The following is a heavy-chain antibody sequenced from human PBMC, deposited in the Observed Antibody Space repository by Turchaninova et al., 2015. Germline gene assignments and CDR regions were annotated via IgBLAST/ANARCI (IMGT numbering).Heavy chain of an antibody. Sequence: GASVKVSCKASGYSFTSYAVHWVRQAPGQRLEWMGWINAANGNTKDSQKFQDRVTMTRDTSASTAYMELSSLTSEDTAVYYCAKDRGFNSGWFDSWGQGTLVTVSS. J-gene: IGHJ5*01. V-gene: IGHV1-3*01. CDR3: AKDRGFNSGWFDS. CDR2: INAANGNT. CDR1: GYSFTSYA. D-gene: IGHD1-26*01.